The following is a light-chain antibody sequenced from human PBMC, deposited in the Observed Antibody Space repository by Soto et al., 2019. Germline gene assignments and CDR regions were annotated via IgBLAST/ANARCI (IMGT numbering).Light chain of an antibody. V-gene: IGLV1-47*02. Sequence: QSVLTQPPSASGTPGQRVTISCSGSSSNSGTNFVYWYQQLPGTAPKLLIFSNAQRPSGVPDRFSGSRSGTSASLAISGLRSEDEADYYCAAWDDSLSSWVFGGGTKVTVL. J-gene: IGLJ3*02. CDR2: SNA. CDR1: SSNSGTNF. CDR3: AAWDDSLSSWV.